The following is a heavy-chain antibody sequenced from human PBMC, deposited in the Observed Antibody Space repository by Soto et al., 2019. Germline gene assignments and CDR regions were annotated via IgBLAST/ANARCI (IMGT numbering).Heavy chain of an antibody. CDR3: ARSTGYD. D-gene: IGHD5-12*01. CDR2: IDGSGSGT. J-gene: IGHJ4*02. CDR1: GFTFNSYA. Sequence: EVQLLESGGGLVQPGGSLRLSCAASGFTFNSYAMAWIRQVPGKGLDYVASIDGSGSGTYYAASAKGRFTISRDNSKDTVYLQMNSLRAEDTALYYCARSTGYDWGQGTVVTVSS. V-gene: IGHV3-23*01.